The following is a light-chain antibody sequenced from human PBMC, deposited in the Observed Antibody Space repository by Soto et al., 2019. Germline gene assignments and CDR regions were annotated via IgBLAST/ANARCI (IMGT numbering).Light chain of an antibody. V-gene: IGLV2-8*01. CDR2: EVS. CDR3: TSYAGSNTLARYV. Sequence: HSVRTRPPAAWWCRGESVTSSCTGAGSDVGGYNYVSWYQQHPGKASKLLIYEVSKRPSGVHDRFSGSKSGTTASLTVSGLQPEDEADSYCTSYAGSNTLARYVFATGTKVTAL. CDR1: GSDVGGYNY. J-gene: IGLJ1*01.